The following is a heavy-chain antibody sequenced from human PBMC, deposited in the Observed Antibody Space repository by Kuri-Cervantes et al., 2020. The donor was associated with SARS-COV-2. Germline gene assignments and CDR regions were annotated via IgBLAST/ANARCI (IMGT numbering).Heavy chain of an antibody. J-gene: IGHJ4*02. CDR2: IHPDGRYT. CDR1: GFTFRGPW. V-gene: IGHV3-74*01. Sequence: GGSLSLSCAASGFTFRGPWIPWVRPALGKGLVWVSLIHPDGRYTNNADSVKGRFTLSRDNAKNMLFLQMNSLRAEDTAVYYCVRDGDHWNFDYWGQGTLVTVSS. D-gene: IGHD1-1*01. CDR3: VRDGDHWNFDY.